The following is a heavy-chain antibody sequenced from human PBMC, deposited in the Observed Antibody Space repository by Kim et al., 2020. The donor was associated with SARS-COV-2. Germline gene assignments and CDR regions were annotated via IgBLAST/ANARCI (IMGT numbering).Heavy chain of an antibody. V-gene: IGHV3-33*05. D-gene: IGHD2-21*02. CDR2: ISYDGSNK. J-gene: IGHJ4*02. CDR1: GFTFSSYG. CDR3: AREDRRTVVTPLFDY. Sequence: GGSLRLSCAASGFTFSSYGMHWVRQAPGKGLEWVAVISYDGSNKYYADSVKGRFTISRDNSKNTLYLQMNSLRAEDTAVYYCAREDRRTVVTPLFDYWAREPWSPSPQ.